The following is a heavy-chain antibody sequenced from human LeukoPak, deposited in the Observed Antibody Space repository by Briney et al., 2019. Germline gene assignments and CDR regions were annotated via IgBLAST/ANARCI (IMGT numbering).Heavy chain of an antibody. CDR1: GYTFTSYY. CDR3: ERDVEAAVAPGGAFDI. D-gene: IGHD6-19*01. CDR2: INPSGGST. Sequence: ASVKVSCKASGYTFTSYYMHWVRQAPGQGLELMGIINPSGGSTSYAQKFQGRVTMTRDMSTSTVYMELSSLRSEDTAVYYCERDVEAAVAPGGAFDIWGQGTMVTVSS. V-gene: IGHV1-46*01. J-gene: IGHJ3*02.